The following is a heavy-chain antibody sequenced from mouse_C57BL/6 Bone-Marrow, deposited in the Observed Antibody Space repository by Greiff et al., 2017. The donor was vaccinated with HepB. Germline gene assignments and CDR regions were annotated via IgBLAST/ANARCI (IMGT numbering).Heavy chain of an antibody. CDR2: INPGSGGT. D-gene: IGHD1-1*01. Sequence: VKLQESGAELVRPGTSVKVSCKASGYAFTNYLIEWVKQRPGQGLEWIGVINPGSGGTNYNEKFKGKATLTADKSSSTAYMQLSSLTSEDSAVYFCARSVLLSYAMDYWGQGTSVTVSS. CDR3: ARSVLLSYAMDY. V-gene: IGHV1-54*01. CDR1: GYAFTNYL. J-gene: IGHJ4*01.